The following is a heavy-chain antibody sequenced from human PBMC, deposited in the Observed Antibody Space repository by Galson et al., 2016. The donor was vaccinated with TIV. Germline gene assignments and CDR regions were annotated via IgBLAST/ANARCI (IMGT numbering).Heavy chain of an antibody. CDR1: GFTFGDYN. CDR2: ITWDGSIT. D-gene: IGHD3-10*01. V-gene: IGHV3-43*01. Sequence: SLRLSCAGSGFTFGDYNMIWVRQRSGKGLQWVSLITWDGSITHYAHSVLGRFAVSRDNSQNSLHLDMTSLGAEDTGLYYCSTDTRTRGYFGSGAYATWGQGTLVTVSS. CDR3: STDTRTRGYFGSGAYAT. J-gene: IGHJ5*02.